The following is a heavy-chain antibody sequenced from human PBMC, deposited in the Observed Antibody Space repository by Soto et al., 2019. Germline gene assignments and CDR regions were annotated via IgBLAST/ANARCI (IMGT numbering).Heavy chain of an antibody. CDR1: GFTVSSKY. Sequence: PGGSLRLSCAASGFTVSSKYMSWVRQAPGQGLEWVSVLWSAGLTYYADSVKGRFTISRDNSKNTLYLQMNSLRDDDSAIYYCARELPPDLWGQGTMVTVYS. V-gene: IGHV3-53*01. D-gene: IGHD2-15*01. CDR2: LWSAGLT. J-gene: IGHJ5*02. CDR3: ARELPPDL.